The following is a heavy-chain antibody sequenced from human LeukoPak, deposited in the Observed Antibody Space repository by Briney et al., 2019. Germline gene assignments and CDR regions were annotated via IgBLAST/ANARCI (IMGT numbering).Heavy chain of an antibody. CDR2: IYSGGST. V-gene: IGHV3-66*01. J-gene: IGHJ4*02. CDR1: GFTFSSYG. Sequence: PGGSLRLSCAASGFTFSSYGMHWVRQAPGKGLEWVSVIYSGGSTYYADSVKGRFTISRDNSKNTLYLQMNSLRAEDTAVYYCARENPYYDYVWGSYSRWGQGTLVTVSS. CDR3: ARENPYYDYVWGSYSR. D-gene: IGHD3-16*01.